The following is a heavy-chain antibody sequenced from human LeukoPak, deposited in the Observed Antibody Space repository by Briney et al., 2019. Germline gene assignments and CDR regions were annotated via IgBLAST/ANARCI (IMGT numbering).Heavy chain of an antibody. Sequence: SETLSLTCTVSGGSISSGGYYWSWLRQHPGKGLEWIGYIYYSGSTYYNPSLKSRVTISVDTSKNQFSLKLSSVTAADTAVYYCARGQRNDFDWLLYWLDPWGQGTLVTVSS. V-gene: IGHV4-31*03. D-gene: IGHD3-9*01. CDR3: ARGQRNDFDWLLYWLDP. J-gene: IGHJ5*02. CDR2: IYYSGST. CDR1: GGSISSGGYY.